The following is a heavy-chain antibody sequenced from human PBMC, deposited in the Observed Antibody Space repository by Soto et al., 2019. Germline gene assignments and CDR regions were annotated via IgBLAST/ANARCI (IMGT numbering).Heavy chain of an antibody. CDR3: AIRTGFWSGYQLVDYYYYMDV. CDR1: GYTFTSYD. J-gene: IGHJ6*03. V-gene: IGHV1-8*01. CDR2: MNPNSGNT. Sequence: QVQLVQSGAEVKKPGASVKVSCKASGYTFTSYDINWVRQATGQGLEWMGWMNPNSGNTGYAQKFQGRVTMTRNTSISTAYMELSSLRSEDTAVYYCAIRTGFWSGYQLVDYYYYMDVWGKGTTVTVSS. D-gene: IGHD3-3*01.